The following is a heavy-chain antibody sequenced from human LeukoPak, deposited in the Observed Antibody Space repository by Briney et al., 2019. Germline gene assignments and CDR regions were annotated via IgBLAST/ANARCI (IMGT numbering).Heavy chain of an antibody. CDR2: IYYTGST. CDR3: ARQGHCTETMCYGWFVP. V-gene: IGHV4-59*11. D-gene: IGHD2-8*02. J-gene: IGHJ5*02. Sequence: MSSETLPLTCTVSDGSISSHYWNWIRQPPGKGLEWIGHIYYTGSTNCSPSLKSRVTISVDTSKNQFSLKMTSVTAADTAVYYCARQGHCTETMCYGWFVPWGQGTLVTVSS. CDR1: DGSISSHY.